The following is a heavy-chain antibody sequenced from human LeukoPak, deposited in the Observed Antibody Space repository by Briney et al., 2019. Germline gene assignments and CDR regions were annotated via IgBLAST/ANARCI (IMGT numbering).Heavy chain of an antibody. J-gene: IGHJ4*02. CDR2: IRSSSSYT. Sequence: GGSLRLSCAASGFTFSEYYMSWIRQAPPQGLEWVSYIRSSSSYTNYADSVKGRFTISRDNAKNSLYLQMNSLRAEATAVCYCARGYYDNSGYYFPFDFWGQGTLVTVSS. CDR1: GFTFSEYY. CDR3: ARGYYDNSGYYFPFDF. V-gene: IGHV3-11*06. D-gene: IGHD3-22*01.